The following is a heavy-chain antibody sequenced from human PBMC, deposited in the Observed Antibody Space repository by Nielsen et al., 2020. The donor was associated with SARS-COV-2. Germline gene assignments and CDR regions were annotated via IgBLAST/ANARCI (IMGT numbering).Heavy chain of an antibody. V-gene: IGHV6-1*01. CDR1: GDSVSSNSAA. Sequence: SETLSLTCAISGDSVSSNSAAWNWIRQSPSRGLEWLGRTYYRSKWYNDYAVSVKSRITINPDTSKNQFSLQLNSVTPEDTAVYYCARAAIGYCSSTSCRWGFDLWGRGTLVTVSS. J-gene: IGHJ2*01. CDR3: ARAAIGYCSSTSCRWGFDL. CDR2: TYYRSKWYN. D-gene: IGHD2-2*01.